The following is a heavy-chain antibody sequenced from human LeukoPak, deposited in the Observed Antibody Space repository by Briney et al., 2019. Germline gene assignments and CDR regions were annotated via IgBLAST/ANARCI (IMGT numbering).Heavy chain of an antibody. V-gene: IGHV4-34*01. CDR3: ARVVAEYGDFDY. J-gene: IGHJ4*02. Sequence: SSETLSLTCAVYGGSLSGYYWSWIRQPPGKGLEWIGEINHSGSTNYNPSLKSRVTISVDTSKNQFSLKLSSVTAADTAVYYCARVVAEYGDFDYWGQGTLVTVS. CDR2: INHSGST. CDR1: GGSLSGYY. D-gene: IGHD4-17*01.